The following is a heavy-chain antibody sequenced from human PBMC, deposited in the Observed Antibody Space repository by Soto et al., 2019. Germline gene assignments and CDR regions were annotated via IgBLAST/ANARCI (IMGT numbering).Heavy chain of an antibody. D-gene: IGHD3-22*01. Sequence: GGSLRLSCAASGFTFSNAWMSWVRQAPGKGLEWVGRIKSKTDGGTTDYAAPVKGRFTISGDDSKNTLYLQMNSPKTEDTAVYYCTTYEHYYYYYGMDVWGQGTTVTV. J-gene: IGHJ6*02. CDR3: TTYEHYYYYYGMDV. V-gene: IGHV3-15*01. CDR2: IKSKTDGGTT. CDR1: GFTFSNAW.